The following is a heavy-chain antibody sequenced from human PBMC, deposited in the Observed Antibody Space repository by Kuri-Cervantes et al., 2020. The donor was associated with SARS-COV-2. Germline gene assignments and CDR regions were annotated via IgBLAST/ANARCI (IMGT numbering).Heavy chain of an antibody. CDR1: GFTFSSYS. CDR3: ARDRKYYDFWSGPNYYMDV. J-gene: IGHJ6*03. V-gene: IGHV3-7*01. D-gene: IGHD3-3*01. Sequence: GGSLRLSCAASGFTFSSYSMNWVRQAPGKGLEWVANIKQDGSEKYYVDSVKGRFTISRDNAKNSLYLQMNSLRVEDTAVYYCARDRKYYDFWSGPNYYMDVWGKGTTVTVSS. CDR2: IKQDGSEK.